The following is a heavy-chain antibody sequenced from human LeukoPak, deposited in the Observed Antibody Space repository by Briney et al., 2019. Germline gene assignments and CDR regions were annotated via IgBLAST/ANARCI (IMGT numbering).Heavy chain of an antibody. Sequence: GGSLRLSCAASGFTFSSYSMNWVRQAPGKGLEWVSSISSSSSYIYYADSVKGRFTISRDNAKNSLYLQMNSLRAEDTAVYYCARGNCSSTSCLLDYWGQGTLVTVSS. CDR1: GFTFSSYS. J-gene: IGHJ4*02. CDR3: ARGNCSSTSCLLDY. D-gene: IGHD2-2*01. CDR2: ISSSSSYI. V-gene: IGHV3-21*01.